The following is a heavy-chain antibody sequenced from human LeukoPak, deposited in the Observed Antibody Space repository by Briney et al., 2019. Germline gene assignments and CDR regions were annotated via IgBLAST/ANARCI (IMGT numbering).Heavy chain of an antibody. CDR1: GFTFNRNA. Sequence: GGSLRLSCVASGFTFNRNAISWVRQAPGKGLEWVPTIGGSGDKTFYADSVKGRFTISRDNSKNMVHLQMNSLTGEDTALYYCVRRGDASSGWGDHDFWGQGALVTVSS. J-gene: IGHJ4*02. V-gene: IGHV3-23*01. D-gene: IGHD6-19*01. CDR2: IGGSGDKT. CDR3: VRRGDASSGWGDHDF.